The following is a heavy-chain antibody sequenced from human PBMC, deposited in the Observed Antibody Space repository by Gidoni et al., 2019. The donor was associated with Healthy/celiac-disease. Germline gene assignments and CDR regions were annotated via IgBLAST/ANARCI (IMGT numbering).Heavy chain of an antibody. CDR1: VGSISSSSYY. CDR3: ALEKDIVVVPAATRGFDP. CDR2: IYYSGST. Sequence: QLQLQESGPGLVKPSETLSLTCPVSVGSISSSSYYWGWIRQPPGKGLEWIGSIYYSGSTSYNPSLKSRVTISVDTSKNQFSLKLSSVTAADTAVYYCALEKDIVVVPAATRGFDPWGQGTLVTVSS. D-gene: IGHD2-2*01. J-gene: IGHJ5*02. V-gene: IGHV4-39*01.